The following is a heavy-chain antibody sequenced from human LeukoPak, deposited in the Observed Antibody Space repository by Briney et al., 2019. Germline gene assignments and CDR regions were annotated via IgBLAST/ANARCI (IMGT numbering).Heavy chain of an antibody. CDR1: GFTFSSYA. CDR2: ISGSGGST. J-gene: IGHJ4*02. Sequence: GGSLRLSRAASGFTFSSYAMSWVRQAPGKGLEWVSAISGSGGSTYYADSVKGRFTISRDNSKNTLYLQMNSLRAEDTAVYYCAKQGLAAAGTALDSWGQGTLVTVSS. D-gene: IGHD6-13*01. CDR3: AKQGLAAAGTALDS. V-gene: IGHV3-23*01.